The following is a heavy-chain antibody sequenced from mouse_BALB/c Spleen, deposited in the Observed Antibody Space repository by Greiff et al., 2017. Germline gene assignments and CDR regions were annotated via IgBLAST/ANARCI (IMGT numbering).Heavy chain of an antibody. CDR3: VSGGYYGSRYYAMDY. CDR1: GFTFNTYA. J-gene: IGHJ4*01. CDR2: IRSKSNNYAT. Sequence: EVQGVESGGGLVQPKGSLKLSCAASGFTFNTYAMNWVRQAPGKGLEWVARIRSKSNNYATYYADSVKDRFTISRDDSQSMLYLQMNNLKTEDTAMYYCVSGGYYGSRYYAMDYWGQGTSVTVSS. V-gene: IGHV10-1*02. D-gene: IGHD1-1*01.